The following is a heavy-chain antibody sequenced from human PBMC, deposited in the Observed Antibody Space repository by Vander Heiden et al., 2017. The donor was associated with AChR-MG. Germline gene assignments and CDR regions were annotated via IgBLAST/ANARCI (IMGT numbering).Heavy chain of an antibody. CDR3: AWGATAAT. J-gene: IGHJ5*02. CDR1: GFTFSNYY. Sequence: VRLVESGGGLVQPGGSLRLSCAASGFTFSNYYMSWVRQAPGEGLEWVANIKQDGSERNYVDSVKGRFTISRDNAKNSLFLQMNSLRDDDTAVYYCAWGATAATWGQGTLVTVSS. V-gene: IGHV3-7*01. D-gene: IGHD6-13*01. CDR2: IKQDGSER.